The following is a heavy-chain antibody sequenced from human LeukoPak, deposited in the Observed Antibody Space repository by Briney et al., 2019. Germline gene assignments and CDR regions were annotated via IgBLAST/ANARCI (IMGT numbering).Heavy chain of an antibody. CDR1: GFTFSSYG. J-gene: IGHJ4*02. V-gene: IGHV3-30*03. D-gene: IGHD6-19*01. CDR2: ISYDGSNK. Sequence: TGGSLRLSCAASGFTFSSYGMLWVRLAPGKGLEWVAVISYDGSNKYYADSVKGRFTISRDNSKNTLYLQMNSLRAEDTAVYYCATGIKQWLGTDYWGQGTLVTVSS. CDR3: ATGIKQWLGTDY.